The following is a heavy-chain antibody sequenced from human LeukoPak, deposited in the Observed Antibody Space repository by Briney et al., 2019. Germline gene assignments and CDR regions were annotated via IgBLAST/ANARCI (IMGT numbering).Heavy chain of an antibody. Sequence: GGSLRLSCAASGFTVSSNYMSWVRQAPGKGLEWVSVIYSGGSTYYADSVKGRFTISRDNSKNTLYLQMNSLRAEDTAVYYCARDQYYYDSSGSFDYWGQGTLVTVSS. CDR2: IYSGGST. D-gene: IGHD3-22*01. CDR1: GFTVSSNY. V-gene: IGHV3-66*01. J-gene: IGHJ4*02. CDR3: ARDQYYYDSSGSFDY.